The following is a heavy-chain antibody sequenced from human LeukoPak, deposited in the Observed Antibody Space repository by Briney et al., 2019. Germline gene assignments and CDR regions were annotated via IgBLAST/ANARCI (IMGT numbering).Heavy chain of an antibody. Sequence: PGGSLRLSCAASGFTFSNDWMSWVRQAPGKGLEWVGRIKSKTHGGTTDYAAPVKGRFTISRDDSKNTLYLQMNSLKTEDTAVYYCTTDTYYDDSMYDYWGQGTLVTVSS. CDR2: IKSKTHGGTT. D-gene: IGHD3-22*01. J-gene: IGHJ4*02. CDR3: TTDTYYDDSMYDY. V-gene: IGHV3-15*01. CDR1: GFTFSNDW.